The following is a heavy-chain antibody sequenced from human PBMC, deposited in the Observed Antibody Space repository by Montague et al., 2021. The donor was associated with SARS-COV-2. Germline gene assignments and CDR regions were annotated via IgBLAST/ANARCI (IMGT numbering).Heavy chain of an antibody. Sequence: SETLSLTCTVSGGSISSYYWSWIRQPPGKGLEWIGYIYYSGSTNYNPSLKSRVTISVDTSKNQFSLKLSSVTAADTAVYYCARERITIVGLVTWPAYFDYWGQGTLVTVSS. V-gene: IGHV4-59*01. CDR2: IYYSGST. CDR1: GGSISSYY. J-gene: IGHJ4*02. D-gene: IGHD3-3*01. CDR3: ARERITIVGLVTWPAYFDY.